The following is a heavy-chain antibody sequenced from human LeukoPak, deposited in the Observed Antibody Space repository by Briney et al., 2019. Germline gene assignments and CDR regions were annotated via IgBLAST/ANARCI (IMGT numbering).Heavy chain of an antibody. J-gene: IGHJ3*01. Sequence: ASVKVSCKASGYTFTSYYVHWVRQAPGQGLEWMGIISPSGASTSYAQKFQGRVTMTRDMSTSTVYMELSSLISEDTAVYYCARGSSRGPRDAFDFWGQGTTVTLSS. CDR2: ISPSGAST. CDR1: GYTFTSYY. V-gene: IGHV1-46*01. D-gene: IGHD2-15*01. CDR3: ARGSSRGPRDAFDF.